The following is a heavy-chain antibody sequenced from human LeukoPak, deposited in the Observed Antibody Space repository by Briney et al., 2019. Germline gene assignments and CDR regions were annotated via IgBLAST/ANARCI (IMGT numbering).Heavy chain of an antibody. CDR3: ARGLYYDSSGYSYFDY. D-gene: IGHD3-22*01. CDR1: GGSFSGYY. V-gene: IGHV4-34*01. CDR2: INHSGST. Sequence: SETLSLTCAVYGGSFSGYYWSWIRQPPGKGLEWGGEINHSGSTNYNPSLKSRVTISVDTSKNQFSLKLSSVTAADTAVYYCARGLYYDSSGYSYFDYWGQGTLVTVSS. J-gene: IGHJ4*02.